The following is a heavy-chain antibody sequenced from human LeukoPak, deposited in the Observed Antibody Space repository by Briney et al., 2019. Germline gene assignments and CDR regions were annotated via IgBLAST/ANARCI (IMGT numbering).Heavy chain of an antibody. D-gene: IGHD3-10*01. CDR1: GGSISSSNW. J-gene: IGHJ4*02. V-gene: IGHV4-4*02. CDR3: ARGSGGDGSGSL. CDR2: IYHSGST. Sequence: SETLSLTCAVSGGSISSSNWWTWVRQSPGKGLEWIGEIYHSGSTNYNPSLKSRITMSVDMSTNQISLKLSSVTAADTAVYYCARGSGGDGSGSLWGQGTLVSVSS.